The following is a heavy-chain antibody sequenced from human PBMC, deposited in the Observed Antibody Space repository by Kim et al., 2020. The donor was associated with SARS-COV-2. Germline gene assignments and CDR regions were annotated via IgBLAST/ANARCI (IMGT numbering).Heavy chain of an antibody. CDR1: GYTFTSYA. CDR3: ARARPVLRYFDSPNWFDP. Sequence: ASVKVSCKASGYTFTSYAMNWVRQAPGQGLEWMGWINTNTGNPTYSQGFTGRFVFSLDTSVSTAYLQISSLKAEDTAVYYCARARPVLRYFDSPNWFDPWGQGTLVTVSS. D-gene: IGHD3-9*01. V-gene: IGHV7-4-1*02. CDR2: INTNTGNP. J-gene: IGHJ5*02.